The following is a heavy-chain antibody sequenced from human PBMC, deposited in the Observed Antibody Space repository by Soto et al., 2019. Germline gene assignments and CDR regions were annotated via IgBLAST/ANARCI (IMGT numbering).Heavy chain of an antibody. D-gene: IGHD3-10*01. CDR3: VRELGRTDYRNNDIFDI. J-gene: IGHJ3*02. CDR2: LWYAGTTK. Sequence: QVVESGGGVDQPGRSLTLSCATSGFTCRSCGLHWVRQAPCKGLEWVAVLWYAGTTKYYSDSAKGRFIISRDNSKNTLYLQRNSVRVEDTGVYYCVRELGRTDYRNNDIFDIWGQGTKVTVSS. CDR1: GFTCRSCG. V-gene: IGHV3-33*01.